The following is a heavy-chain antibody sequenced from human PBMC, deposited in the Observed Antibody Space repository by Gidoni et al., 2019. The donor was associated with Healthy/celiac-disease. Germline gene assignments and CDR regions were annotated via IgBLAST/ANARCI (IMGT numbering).Heavy chain of an antibody. CDR2: MYYSGGT. CDR1: GGSISSSSYD. D-gene: IGHD3-10*01. CDR3: RHYGSGSYYPGYYDYYRDV. J-gene: IGHJ6*03. V-gene: IGHV4-39*01. Sequence: QLQLQESGPGLVKPSETLSLTCTVSGGSISSSSYDWGLRRQPPVKGLEWGGSMYYSGGTYDNPSLKSRVTISVDTSKNQFSLKLSSVTAADTAVYYCRHYGSGSYYPGYYDYYRDVWGKGTTVTVSS.